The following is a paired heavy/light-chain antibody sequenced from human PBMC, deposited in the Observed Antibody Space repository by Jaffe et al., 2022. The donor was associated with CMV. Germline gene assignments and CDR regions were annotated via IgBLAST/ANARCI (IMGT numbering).Light chain of an antibody. Sequence: EIVLTQSPATLSLSPGERATLSCRASQNLSTSLGTSLGWYQQKPGQAPRLVIYDASNRATDFPARFSGSGSGTDFTLTISSLEPEDFAVYYCQQRSNWPLLTFGGGTKVEIK. CDR1: QNLSTS. V-gene: IGKV3-11*01. CDR2: DAS. CDR3: QQRSNWPLLT. J-gene: IGKJ4*01.
Heavy chain of an antibody. CDR1: GYNFGNYW. Sequence: EVQLVQSGGDVKKPGESLKISCKASGYNFGNYWIGWVRQMPGKGLEWMGIIFPGDSDTRYSPSFQGQVTISADASVTTAYLQWSTLKASDTAMYYCVRPWVYAGDYQPEYWGQGTLVSVSS. CDR2: IFPGDSDT. CDR3: VRPWVYAGDYQPEY. J-gene: IGHJ4*02. D-gene: IGHD2-8*01. V-gene: IGHV5-51*01.